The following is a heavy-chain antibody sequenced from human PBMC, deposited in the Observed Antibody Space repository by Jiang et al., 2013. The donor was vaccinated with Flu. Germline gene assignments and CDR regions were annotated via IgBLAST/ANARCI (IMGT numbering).Heavy chain of an antibody. Sequence: SGGGLVQPGGSLRLSCAASGFTFSTYAMSWVRQAPGKGLEWVSVISGSGESTYYADSVKGRFTISRDNSKNTLYLQMNSLRAEDTAVYYCAKQITYYYESSGFDYWGQGTLVTVSS. J-gene: IGHJ4*02. V-gene: IGHV3-23*01. CDR2: ISGSGEST. CDR3: AKQITYYYESSGFDY. CDR1: GFTFSTYA. D-gene: IGHD3-22*01.